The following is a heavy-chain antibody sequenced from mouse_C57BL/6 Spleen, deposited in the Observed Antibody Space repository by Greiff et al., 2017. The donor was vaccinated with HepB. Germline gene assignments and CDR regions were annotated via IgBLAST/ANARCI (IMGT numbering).Heavy chain of an antibody. V-gene: IGHV5-6*02. J-gene: IGHJ2*01. Sequence: EVMLVESGGDLVKPGGSLKLSCAASGFTFSSYGMSWVRQTPDKRLEWVATISSGGSYTYYPDSVKGRFTISRDNAKNTLYLQMSSLKSEDTAMYYCAREGYDYDGYYFDYWGQGTTLTVSS. CDR3: AREGYDYDGYYFDY. CDR2: ISSGGSYT. CDR1: GFTFSSYG. D-gene: IGHD2-4*01.